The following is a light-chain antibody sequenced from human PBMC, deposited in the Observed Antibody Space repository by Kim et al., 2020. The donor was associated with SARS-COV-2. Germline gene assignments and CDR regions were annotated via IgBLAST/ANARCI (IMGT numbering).Light chain of an antibody. V-gene: IGKV1-5*03. CDR2: KAS. CDR1: QSVNRY. CDR3: QQYNSFSGT. Sequence: DIQMTQSPSTLSASVGDRVTITCRASQSVNRYLAWYQQKPGKVPKVLIYKASTLKSGVPSRFSGSGSGTEFTLTISSLQPDAFATYYCQQYNSFSGTFGQGTKLEI. J-gene: IGKJ2*01.